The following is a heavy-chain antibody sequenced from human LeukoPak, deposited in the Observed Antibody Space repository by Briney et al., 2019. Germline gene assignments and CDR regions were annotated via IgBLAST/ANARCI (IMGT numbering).Heavy chain of an antibody. D-gene: IGHD4-17*01. CDR3: AKYRYGDYAHNFDY. CDR2: ISGSGGST. Sequence: GVSLRLSCAASGFTFSSYAMNWVRQAPGKGLEWVSSISGSGGSTYYADSVKGRFTISRDNSKNTLYLQMNSLRAEDTAVCYCAKYRYGDYAHNFDYWGQGTLVTVSS. V-gene: IGHV3-23*01. CDR1: GFTFSSYA. J-gene: IGHJ4*02.